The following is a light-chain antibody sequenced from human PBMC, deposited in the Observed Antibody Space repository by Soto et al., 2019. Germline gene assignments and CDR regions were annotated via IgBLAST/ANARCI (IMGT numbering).Light chain of an antibody. Sequence: DIQMTQSPSSLSASVGDRVTIICRASQGISIYLAWYQQKPGKIPKLLIYGASTLQSGVPSRFSGSRSGTDFTLTISSLQPEDDATYYCQKYDNAPLTFGGGTKVEIK. CDR1: QGISIY. J-gene: IGKJ4*01. CDR3: QKYDNAPLT. CDR2: GAS. V-gene: IGKV1-27*01.